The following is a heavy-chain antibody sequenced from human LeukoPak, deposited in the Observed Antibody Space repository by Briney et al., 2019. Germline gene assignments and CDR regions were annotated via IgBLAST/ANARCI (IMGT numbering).Heavy chain of an antibody. V-gene: IGHV3-11*04. CDR3: ARVEYSSFLKPFDP. CDR2: ISSSGSTI. J-gene: IGHJ5*02. D-gene: IGHD6-6*01. CDR1: GFTFSDYY. Sequence: PGGSLRLSCVASGFTFSDYYMSWIRQAPGKGLEWVSYISSSGSTIYYADSVKGRFTISRDNAKNSLYLQMNSLRAEDTAVYYCARVEYSSFLKPFDPWGQGTLVTVSS.